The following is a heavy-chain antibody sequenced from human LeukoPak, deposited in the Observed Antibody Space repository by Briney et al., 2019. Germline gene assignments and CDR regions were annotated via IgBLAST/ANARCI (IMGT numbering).Heavy chain of an antibody. D-gene: IGHD6-13*01. V-gene: IGHV1-2*02. CDR3: ARDQSGQQLVLSAFDI. J-gene: IGHJ3*02. CDR2: INPNSGGT. CDR1: GYTFTGYY. Sequence: ASVKVSCKASGYTFTGYYMHWVRQAPGQGLEWMGWINPNSGGTNYAQKFQGRVTMTRDTSISTAYMELSRLRSDDTAVYYCARDQSGQQLVLSAFDIWGKGTMVTVSS.